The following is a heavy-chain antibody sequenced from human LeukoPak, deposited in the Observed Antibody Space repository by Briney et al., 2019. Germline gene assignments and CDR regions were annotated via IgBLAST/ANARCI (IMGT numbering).Heavy chain of an antibody. Sequence: PSQTLSLTCTVSGGSISSGSYYWSWIRQPAGKGLEWIGRIHTSGSTNYNPSLKSRVTISVDTSKNQFSLKLSSVTAADTAVYYCARAGYSSGWYGDYWGQGTLVTVSS. V-gene: IGHV4-61*02. J-gene: IGHJ4*02. D-gene: IGHD6-19*01. CDR1: GGSISSGSYY. CDR2: IHTSGST. CDR3: ARAGYSSGWYGDY.